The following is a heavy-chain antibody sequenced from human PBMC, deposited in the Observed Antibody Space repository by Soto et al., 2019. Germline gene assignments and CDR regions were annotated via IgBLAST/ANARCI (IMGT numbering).Heavy chain of an antibody. CDR2: IYPGDSDT. Sequence: PGESLKISCMGSGYSFTSYWIGWVRQMPGKGLEWMGIIYPGDSDTRNSPSFQGQVTISADKSISTAYLQWSSLKAADTAMYYCARTLVTTNYYYYGMDVWGQGTTVTVSS. CDR3: ARTLVTTNYYYYGMDV. J-gene: IGHJ6*02. CDR1: GYSFTSYW. D-gene: IGHD4-17*01. V-gene: IGHV5-51*01.